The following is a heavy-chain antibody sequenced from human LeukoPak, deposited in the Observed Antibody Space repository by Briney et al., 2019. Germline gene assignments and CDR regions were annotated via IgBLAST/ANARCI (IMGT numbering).Heavy chain of an antibody. CDR2: ISYDGSNK. CDR3: ARSGGSYYVPRTDAFDI. V-gene: IGHV3-30*14. J-gene: IGHJ3*02. D-gene: IGHD1-26*01. CDR1: GFTFSSYA. Sequence: PGGSLRLSCAASGFTFSSYAMHWVRQAPGKGLEWVAVISYDGSNKYYADSVKGRFTISRDNSKNTLYLQMNSLRAEDTAVYYCARSGGSYYVPRTDAFDIWGQGTMVTVSS.